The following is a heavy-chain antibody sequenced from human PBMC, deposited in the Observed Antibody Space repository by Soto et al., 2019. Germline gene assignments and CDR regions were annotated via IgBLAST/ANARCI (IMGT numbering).Heavy chain of an antibody. V-gene: IGHV1-18*04. J-gene: IGHJ6*02. Sequence: GASVKVSCKASGYTFTSYGISWVRQAPGQGLEWMGWISAYNGNTNYAQKLQGRVTMTTDTSTSTAYMELRSLRSDDTAVYYCARERRPLIIAGAGTEPLRGYYYGMDVWGQGTTVTVSS. CDR3: ARERRPLIIAGAGTEPLRGYYYGMDV. D-gene: IGHD6-19*01. CDR1: GYTFTSYG. CDR2: ISAYNGNT.